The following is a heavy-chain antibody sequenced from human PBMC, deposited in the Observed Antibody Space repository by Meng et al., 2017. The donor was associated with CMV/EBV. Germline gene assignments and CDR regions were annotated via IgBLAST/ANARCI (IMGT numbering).Heavy chain of an antibody. J-gene: IGHJ5*02. CDR2: ISYDGSNK. D-gene: IGHD3-10*01. V-gene: IGHV3-30*04. CDR1: GFTFSSYA. CDR3: ASLTISMVRGNNWFDP. Sequence: GFTFSSYAMHWVRQAPGKGLEWVAVISYDGSNKYYADSVKGRFTISRDNSKNTLYLQMNSLRAEDTAVYYCASLTISMVRGNNWFDPWGQGTLVTVSS.